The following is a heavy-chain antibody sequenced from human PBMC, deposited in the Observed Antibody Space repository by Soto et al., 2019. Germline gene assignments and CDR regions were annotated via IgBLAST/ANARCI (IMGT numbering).Heavy chain of an antibody. CDR1: GYTFTSYA. J-gene: IGHJ3*02. CDR3: AGGPRWLGYCSGGSCNAFDI. V-gene: IGHV1-3*01. CDR2: INAGNGNT. Sequence: ASVKVSCKASGYTFTSYAMHWVRQAPGQRLEWMGWINAGNGNTKYSQKFQGRVTITRDTSASTAYMELSSLRSEDTAVYYCAGGPRWLGYCSGGSCNAFDIWGQGTMVTVSS. D-gene: IGHD2-15*01.